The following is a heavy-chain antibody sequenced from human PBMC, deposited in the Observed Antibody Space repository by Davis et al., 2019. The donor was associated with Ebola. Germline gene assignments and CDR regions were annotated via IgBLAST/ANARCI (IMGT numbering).Heavy chain of an antibody. D-gene: IGHD4-17*01. V-gene: IGHV3-21*05. Sequence: GESLKISCAASGFTFSSYSMNWVRQAPGKGLEWVSYISSSSSYTNYADSVKGRFTISRDNAKNSLYLQMNSLRAEDTAVYYCARGGTSYGDYPIDYWGQGTLATVSS. CDR2: ISSSSSYT. CDR1: GFTFSSYS. CDR3: ARGGTSYGDYPIDY. J-gene: IGHJ4*02.